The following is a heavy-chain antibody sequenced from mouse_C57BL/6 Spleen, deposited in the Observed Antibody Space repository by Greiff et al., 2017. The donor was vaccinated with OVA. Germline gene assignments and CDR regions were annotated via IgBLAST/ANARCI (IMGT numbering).Heavy chain of an antibody. J-gene: IGHJ3*01. CDR2: IYPSDSET. V-gene: IGHV1-52*01. Sequence: QVQLQQPGAELVRPGSSVKLSCKASGYTFTSYWMHWVKQRPIQGLEWIGNIYPSDSETHYNQKFKDKATLTVDKSSSTAYMQLSSLTSEDSAVDYCAREDYSAWFAYWGQGTLVTVSA. CDR3: AREDYSAWFAY. CDR1: GYTFTSYW. D-gene: IGHD2-12*01.